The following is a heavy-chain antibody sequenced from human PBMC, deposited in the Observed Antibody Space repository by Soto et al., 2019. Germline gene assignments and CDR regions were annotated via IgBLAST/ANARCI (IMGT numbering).Heavy chain of an antibody. D-gene: IGHD3-22*01. Sequence: SETLSLTCTVSDGSISNFYWSWIRQPPGKGLEWIGYISSSGNTNYNPSLKSRVSISVDTSKNQFSLNLTSVTAADTGVYYCARAPMVLTRSYFDSWGQGTPVTISS. CDR1: DGSISNFY. CDR3: ARAPMVLTRSYFDS. CDR2: ISSSGNT. V-gene: IGHV4-59*01. J-gene: IGHJ4*02.